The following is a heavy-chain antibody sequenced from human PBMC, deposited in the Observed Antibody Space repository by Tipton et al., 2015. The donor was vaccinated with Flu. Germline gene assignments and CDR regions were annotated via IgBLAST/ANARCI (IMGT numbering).Heavy chain of an antibody. CDR3: AREALSSSWYPYFDS. CDR2: INTDGIST. Sequence: SLRLSCEASGITFSTYWMNWVRQAPGKGLVWVSRINTDGISTNYADSVQGRFIISRDNAKNTLYLQMNNLRVEDPAVYYCAREALSSSWYPYFDSWGQGTRVTVSS. J-gene: IGHJ4*02. V-gene: IGHV3-74*01. CDR1: GITFSTYW. D-gene: IGHD6-13*01.